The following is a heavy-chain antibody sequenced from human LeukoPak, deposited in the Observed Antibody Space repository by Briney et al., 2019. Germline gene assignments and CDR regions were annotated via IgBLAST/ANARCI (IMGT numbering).Heavy chain of an antibody. CDR3: ATELSSDTAFDY. Sequence: PGGSLRLSCAASGFTFSGYGMHWVRQAPGRGLEWVAMTWFDGSNKYYTDAVKGRFTIFRDNSKNTLYLQMNSLRAEDTAVYYCATELSSDTAFDYWGQGTLVAVSS. V-gene: IGHV3-33*01. CDR1: GFTFSGYG. CDR2: TWFDGSNK. D-gene: IGHD5-18*01. J-gene: IGHJ4*02.